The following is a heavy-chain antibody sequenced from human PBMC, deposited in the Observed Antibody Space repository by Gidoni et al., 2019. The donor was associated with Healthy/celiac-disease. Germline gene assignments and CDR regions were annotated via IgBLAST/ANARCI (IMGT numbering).Heavy chain of an antibody. CDR3: ARDRYSSGWYYFDY. CDR1: GFTLSSYA. Sequence: QVQLVESGGGVVQPGRSLRLSCAASGFTLSSYAMHWVRQAPGKGLEWVAVISDDGSNKYYADSVKGRFTISIDNSKNTLYLQMNSLRAEDTAVYYCARDRYSSGWYYFDYWGQGTLVTVSP. D-gene: IGHD6-19*01. CDR2: ISDDGSNK. V-gene: IGHV3-30-3*01. J-gene: IGHJ4*02.